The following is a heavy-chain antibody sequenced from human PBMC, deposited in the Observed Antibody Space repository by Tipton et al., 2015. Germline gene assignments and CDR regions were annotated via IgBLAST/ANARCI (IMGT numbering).Heavy chain of an antibody. Sequence: QVQLVQSGAEVKKPGSSVNVSCKASGGTFSSYAINWLRQVPGQGLEWMGGIIPVFGRPNYAQKFQGRVTITADESTTTAYMEPSSLRSEDTAIYFCARDERWLQGSYHYAMDVWGQGTTVTVSS. J-gene: IGHJ6*02. CDR2: IIPVFGRP. V-gene: IGHV1-69*01. CDR1: GGTFSSYA. CDR3: ARDERWLQGSYHYAMDV. D-gene: IGHD5-24*01.